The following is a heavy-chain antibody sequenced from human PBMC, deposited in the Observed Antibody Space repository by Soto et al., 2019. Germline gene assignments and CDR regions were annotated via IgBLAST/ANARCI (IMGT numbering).Heavy chain of an antibody. CDR2: IDPSDSYT. D-gene: IGHD3-9*01. V-gene: IGHV5-10-1*01. Sequence: PGESLKISCKGSGYSFTSYWISWVRQMPGKGLEWMGRIDPSDSYTNYSPSFQGHVTISADKSISTAYLQWSSLKASDTAMYYCAIWGPYRRYFDWSSLSQDSYGMDVWGQGTTVTVSS. CDR3: AIWGPYRRYFDWSSLSQDSYGMDV. J-gene: IGHJ6*02. CDR1: GYSFTSYW.